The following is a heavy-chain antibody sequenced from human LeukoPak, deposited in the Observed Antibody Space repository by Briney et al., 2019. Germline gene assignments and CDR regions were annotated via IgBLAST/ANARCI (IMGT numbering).Heavy chain of an antibody. J-gene: IGHJ4*02. V-gene: IGHV1-2*06. Sequence: ASVKVSCKASGYTFTGYYMHWVRQAPGQGLEWMGRINPNSGGTNYAQKFQGRVTMTRDTPISTAYMELSRLRSDDTAMYYCARRGYSYGYGMSLWGQGTLVTVSS. CDR1: GYTFTGYY. D-gene: IGHD5-18*01. CDR2: INPNSGGT. CDR3: ARRGYSYGYGMSL.